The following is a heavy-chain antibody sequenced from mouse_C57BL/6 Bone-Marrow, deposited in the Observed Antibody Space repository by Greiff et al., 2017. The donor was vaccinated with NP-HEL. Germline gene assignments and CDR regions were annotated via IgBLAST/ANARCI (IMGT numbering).Heavy chain of an antibody. D-gene: IGHD3-2*02. V-gene: IGHV5-9-1*02. CDR3: TLDSSGVDYFDY. CDR1: GFTFSSYA. CDR2: ISSGGDYI. J-gene: IGHJ2*01. Sequence: DVMLVESGEGLVKPGGSLKLSCAASGFTFSSYAMSWVRQTPEKRLEWVAYISSGGDYIYYADTVKSRFTISSDNARNTLYLQMSSLKSEDTAMYYCTLDSSGVDYFDYWGQGTALTVSS.